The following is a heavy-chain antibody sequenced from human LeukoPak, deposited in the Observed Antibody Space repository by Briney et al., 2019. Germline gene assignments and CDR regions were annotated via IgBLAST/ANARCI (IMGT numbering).Heavy chain of an antibody. CDR3: ARGRVTQGYDY. Sequence: SETLSLTCAVSGGSISSGGYSWSWIRQPPGKGLEWIGCIYHSGSTYYNPSLKSRVTISVDRSKNQFSLKLSSVTAADTAVYYCARGRVTQGYDYWGQGTLVTVSS. CDR1: GGSISSGGYS. CDR2: IYHSGST. D-gene: IGHD5-18*01. V-gene: IGHV4-30-2*01. J-gene: IGHJ4*02.